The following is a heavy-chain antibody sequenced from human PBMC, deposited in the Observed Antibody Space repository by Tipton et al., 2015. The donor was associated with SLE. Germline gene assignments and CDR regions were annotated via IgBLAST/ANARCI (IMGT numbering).Heavy chain of an antibody. CDR3: ARVLIAVYGMDV. Sequence: SLRLSCAASGFTFSSYAMHWVRQAPGKGLEWVALISYDGSNKYFADSVKGRFTIPRDNSKNTLYLQMNSLRPEDTGVYYCARVLIAVYGMDVWGQGTTVTVSS. CDR2: ISYDGSNK. CDR1: GFTFSSYA. J-gene: IGHJ6*02. V-gene: IGHV3-30*04.